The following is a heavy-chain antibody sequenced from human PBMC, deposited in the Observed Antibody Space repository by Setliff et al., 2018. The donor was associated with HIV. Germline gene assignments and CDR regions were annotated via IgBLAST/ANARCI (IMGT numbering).Heavy chain of an antibody. CDR1: GFTFDNYA. CDR2: IRSEAYGGTR. D-gene: IGHD3-3*01. CDR3: ARVGDYDFWSGYHYYMDV. J-gene: IGHJ6*03. Sequence: GGSLRLSCTPSGFTFDNYAMSWVRQAPGKGLEWLGFIRSEAYGGTREYAASVKGRFTISRDDSKSIAYLQMNRLRAEDTAVYYCARVGDYDFWSGYHYYMDVWGKGTTVTVS. V-gene: IGHV3-49*04.